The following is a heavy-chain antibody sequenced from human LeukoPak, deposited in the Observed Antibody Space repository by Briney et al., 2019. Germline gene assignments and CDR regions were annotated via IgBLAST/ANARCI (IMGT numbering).Heavy chain of an antibody. CDR3: ARDPEPPYYYDSSGYYSGV. Sequence: GGSLRLSCAASGFTFSSYSMNWVRQAPGKGLEWVSSISSSSRYIYYADSVKGRFTISRDNAKNSLYLQMNSLRAEDTAVYYCARDPEPPYYYDSSGYYSGVWGQGTLVTVSS. CDR1: GFTFSSYS. J-gene: IGHJ4*02. D-gene: IGHD3-22*01. CDR2: ISSSSRYI. V-gene: IGHV3-21*01.